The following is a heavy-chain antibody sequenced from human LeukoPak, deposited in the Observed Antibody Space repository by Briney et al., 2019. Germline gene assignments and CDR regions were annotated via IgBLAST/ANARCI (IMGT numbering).Heavy chain of an antibody. CDR3: VRERRGAARRKVFNL. Sequence: SETLSLTCTVSGGSISSYYWSWIRQPPGKGLEWIGYIYYSGSTNYNPSLKSRVTISVDTSKNQFSLKLTSVTAADTAVYYCVRERRGAARRKVFNLXXQGTXVXVSS. D-gene: IGHD3-10*01. CDR1: GGSISSYY. V-gene: IGHV4-59*12. CDR2: IYYSGST. J-gene: IGHJ5*02.